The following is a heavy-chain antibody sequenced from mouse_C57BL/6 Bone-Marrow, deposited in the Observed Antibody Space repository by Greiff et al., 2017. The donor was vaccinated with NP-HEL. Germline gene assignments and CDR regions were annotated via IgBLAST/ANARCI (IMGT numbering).Heavy chain of an antibody. CDR2: IYPRSGNT. Sequence: QVQLQQSGAELARPGASVKLSCKASGYTFTSYGISWVKQRTGQGLEWIGEIYPRSGNTYYNEKFKSKATLTADKSSSTAYMELRSLTSEDSAVYFCARGMVRRAWFAYWGQGILVTVSA. J-gene: IGHJ3*01. V-gene: IGHV1-81*01. D-gene: IGHD2-3*01. CDR3: ARGMVRRAWFAY. CDR1: GYTFTSYG.